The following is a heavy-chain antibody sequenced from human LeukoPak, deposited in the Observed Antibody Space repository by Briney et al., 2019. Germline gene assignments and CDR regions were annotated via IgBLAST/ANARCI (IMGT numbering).Heavy chain of an antibody. CDR3: ARSVREMMDAFDI. J-gene: IGHJ3*02. Sequence: TSETLSLTCTVSGGSISSYYWSWIRQPPGKGLEWIGHIYYSGSTNYNPSLKSRVTISVDTSKNQFSLKLSSVTAADTAVYYCARSVREMMDAFDIWGQGTMVTVSS. CDR1: GGSISSYY. D-gene: IGHD3-16*01. CDR2: IYYSGST. V-gene: IGHV4-59*01.